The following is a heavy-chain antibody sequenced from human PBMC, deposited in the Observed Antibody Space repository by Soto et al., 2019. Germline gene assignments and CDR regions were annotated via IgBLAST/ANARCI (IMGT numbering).Heavy chain of an antibody. CDR1: GYSYTSYG. V-gene: IGHV5-51*01. CDR3: ARHSIVGAFFDY. J-gene: IGHJ4*02. CDR2: IYPGDSDT. D-gene: IGHD1-26*01. Sequence: VEVCLRGSGYSYTSYGIGWVRRMPGKGLEWMGIIYPGDSDTRYSPSFQGQVTISADKSISTAYLQWSSLKASDTAMYYCARHSIVGAFFDYWGQGTLVTVSS.